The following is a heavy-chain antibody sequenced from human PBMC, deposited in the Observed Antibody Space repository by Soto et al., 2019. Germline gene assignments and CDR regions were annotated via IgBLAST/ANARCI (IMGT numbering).Heavy chain of an antibody. J-gene: IGHJ4*02. CDR2: ISSSSSYT. Sequence: GGSLRLSCAASGFTFSDYYMSWIRQAPGKGLEWVSYISSSSSYTNYADSVKGRFTISRDNAKNSLYLQMNSLRAEDTAVYYCARWNVQHDSYGYFWGQGTQVTVSS. CDR1: GFTFSDYY. V-gene: IGHV3-11*06. CDR3: ARWNVQHDSYGYF. D-gene: IGHD5-18*01.